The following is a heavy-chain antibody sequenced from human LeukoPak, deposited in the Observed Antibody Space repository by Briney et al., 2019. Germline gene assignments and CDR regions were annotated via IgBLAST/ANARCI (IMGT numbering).Heavy chain of an antibody. CDR1: GGSTSSYY. V-gene: IGHV4-59*01. Sequence: TSETLSLTCTVSGGSTSSYYWSWIRQPPGKGLEWIGFIYDSGSTNYNPSLKSRVTISVDTSKNQFSLKLSSVTAADTAMYYCVLYSSSSDYWGQGTLVTVSS. CDR2: IYDSGST. D-gene: IGHD6-6*01. J-gene: IGHJ4*02. CDR3: VLYSSSSDY.